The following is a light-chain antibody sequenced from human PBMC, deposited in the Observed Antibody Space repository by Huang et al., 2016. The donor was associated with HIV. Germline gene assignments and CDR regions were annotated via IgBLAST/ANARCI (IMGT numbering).Light chain of an antibody. J-gene: IGKJ3*01. V-gene: IGKV3-20*01. CDR2: GAS. CDR1: QSIRSTS. CDR3: HQYGSPPFT. Sequence: IVLTQSPGTLSLSPGERATLSCRASQSIRSTSLAWYLQKPGQAPTLLSHGASTRATDIPDRFSGSGSGTDFTLTISRLEPEDFAVYYCHQYGSPPFTFGPGTKVDIK.